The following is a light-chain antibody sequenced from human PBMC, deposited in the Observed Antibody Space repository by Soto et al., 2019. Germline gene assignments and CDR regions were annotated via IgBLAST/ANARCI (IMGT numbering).Light chain of an antibody. V-gene: IGKV4-1*01. CDR2: WAS. CDR3: QQYYNTPLT. J-gene: IGKJ4*01. CDR1: QSVLYSSNNKNY. Sequence: DIVMTQSPDSVAVSLGERATINCKSSQSVLYSSNNKNYLAWYQQKPGQPPKLLIYWASTRESGVPDRFSGSGSGTDFTLTISNLQAEDVEVYYCQQYYNTPLTLGRGTKVEIK.